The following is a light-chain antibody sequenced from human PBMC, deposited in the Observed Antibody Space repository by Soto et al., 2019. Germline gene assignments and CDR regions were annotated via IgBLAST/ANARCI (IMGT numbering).Light chain of an antibody. J-gene: IGKJ3*01. V-gene: IGKV3-20*01. CDR2: TTS. Sequence: EIVLTQSPDTLSLSPGERATLSCTASESVTSSCLAWYQRKAGQAPRLLIHTTSTRATDIPDRFSGSWSGTDFTLTISRLEPEDFAVYYCQQCGGSPLFSFGPGTRVDI. CDR1: ESVTSSC. CDR3: QQCGGSPLFS.